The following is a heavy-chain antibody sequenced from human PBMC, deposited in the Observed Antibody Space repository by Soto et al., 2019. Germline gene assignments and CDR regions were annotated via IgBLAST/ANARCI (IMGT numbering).Heavy chain of an antibody. V-gene: IGHV3-23*01. CDR1: GFTFSSYA. Sequence: LRLSCGASGFTFSSYAMSWVRQAPGKGLEWVSAISGSGGSTYYADSVKGRFTISRDNSKNTLYLQMNSLRAEDTAVYYCAKDPEYSLNNIDYWGQGTLVTVSS. J-gene: IGHJ4*02. CDR2: ISGSGGST. D-gene: IGHD6-6*01. CDR3: AKDPEYSLNNIDY.